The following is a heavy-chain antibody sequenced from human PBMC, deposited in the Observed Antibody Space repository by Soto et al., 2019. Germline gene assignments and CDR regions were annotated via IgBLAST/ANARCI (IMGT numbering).Heavy chain of an antibody. D-gene: IGHD3-10*01. CDR3: ARSRNYGYRFDP. J-gene: IGHJ5*02. CDR2: IHYTGST. Sequence: SETLSLTCTVSGGSITSYYWNWIRQPPGKGLEWIAYIHYTGSTNYNPSLRSRVTISVDTSKNQFSLKLSSVTAADTAVYYCARSRNYGYRFDPWGQGTQVTVSS. V-gene: IGHV4-59*08. CDR1: GGSITSYY.